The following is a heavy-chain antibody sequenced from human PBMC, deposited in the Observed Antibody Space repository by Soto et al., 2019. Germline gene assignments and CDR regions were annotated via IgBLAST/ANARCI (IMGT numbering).Heavy chain of an antibody. J-gene: IGHJ5*02. CDR2: ISYDGSNK. CDR1: GFTFSSYA. Sequence: QPGGSLRLSCAASGFTFSSYAMHWVRQAPGKGLERVAVISYDGSNKYYADSVKGRFTISRDNSKNTLYLQMDSLRAEDTAVYYCARPHRSDYINWWCDPWGQGTLVTVSS. D-gene: IGHD4-4*01. CDR3: ARPHRSDYINWWCDP. V-gene: IGHV3-30-3*01.